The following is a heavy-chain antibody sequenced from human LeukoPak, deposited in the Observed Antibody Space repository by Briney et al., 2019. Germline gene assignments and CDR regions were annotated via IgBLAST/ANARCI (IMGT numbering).Heavy chain of an antibody. V-gene: IGHV4-4*02. CDR3: ARELGTRSGYSDAFDI. Sequence: GSLRLSCAASGFTFSSYWMTWVRQPPGKGLEWIGEIYHSGSTNYNPSLKSRVTISVDKSKNQFSLMVNSVTAADTAVYYCARELGTRSGYSDAFDIWGQGTMVTISS. D-gene: IGHD3-22*01. J-gene: IGHJ3*02. CDR1: GFTFSSYW. CDR2: IYHSGST.